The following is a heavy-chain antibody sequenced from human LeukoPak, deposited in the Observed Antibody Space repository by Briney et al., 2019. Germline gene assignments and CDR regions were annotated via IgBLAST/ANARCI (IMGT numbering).Heavy chain of an antibody. CDR1: GFTFSSYS. Sequence: QPGGSLRLSCAASGFTFSSYSMNWVRQAPGKGLEWVSYISSSSSTIYYADSVKGRFTISRDNAKNSLYLQMNSLRAEDTAVYYCAREKYSSSFDYWGQGTLVTVSS. CDR3: AREKYSSSFDY. D-gene: IGHD6-6*01. CDR2: ISSSSSTI. V-gene: IGHV3-48*01. J-gene: IGHJ4*02.